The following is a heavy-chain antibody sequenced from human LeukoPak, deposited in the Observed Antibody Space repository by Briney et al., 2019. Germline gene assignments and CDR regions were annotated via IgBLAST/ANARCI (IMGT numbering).Heavy chain of an antibody. Sequence: ESGATLVKPTQTLTLTCTFSGFSLSTSGVGVGWIRQPPGKALEWLALIYWDNDKRYRPSLKSRLTITKDTSKNQVVLTMTNMDPVDTATYYCAHRRDSNWYSDYWGQGTLVTVSS. J-gene: IGHJ4*02. D-gene: IGHD4-11*01. CDR1: GFSLSTSGVG. CDR3: AHRRDSNWYSDY. CDR2: IYWDNDK. V-gene: IGHV2-5*02.